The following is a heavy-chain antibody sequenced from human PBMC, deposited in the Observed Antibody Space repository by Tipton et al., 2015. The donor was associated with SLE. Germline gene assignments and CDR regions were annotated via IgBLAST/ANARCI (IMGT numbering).Heavy chain of an antibody. J-gene: IGHJ4*02. CDR3: AGLGTSGSLDY. Sequence: SLRLSCAASGFTFSSYAMSWVRQAPGKGLEWVANIKQDGSEKYYVDSVKGRFTISRDNAKNSLYLQMNSLRAEDTAVYYCAGLGTSGSLDYWGQGTLVTVSS. CDR1: GFTFSSYA. CDR2: IKQDGSEK. V-gene: IGHV3-7*03. D-gene: IGHD1-26*01.